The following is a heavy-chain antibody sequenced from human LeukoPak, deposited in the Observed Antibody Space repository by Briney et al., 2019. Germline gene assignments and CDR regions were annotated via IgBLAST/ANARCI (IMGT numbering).Heavy chain of an antibody. V-gene: IGHV4-39*07. CDR1: AGSISSSNYY. CDR2: IYYSGRT. Sequence: SETLSLTCTVSAGSISSSNYYWGWIRQPPGKGLEWIGSIYYSGRTYYNPSLKSRVTISVDTSKNQFSLKLSSVTATDTAVYYCARVTDIVVVPAAISTWFDPWGQGTLVTVSS. CDR3: ARVTDIVVVPAAISTWFDP. D-gene: IGHD2-2*01. J-gene: IGHJ5*02.